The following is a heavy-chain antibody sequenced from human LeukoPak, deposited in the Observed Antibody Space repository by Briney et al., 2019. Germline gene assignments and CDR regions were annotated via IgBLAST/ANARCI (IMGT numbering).Heavy chain of an antibody. CDR3: ARQLRITFGGVIVSGY. CDR2: INPSGGST. J-gene: IGHJ4*02. V-gene: IGHV1-46*01. Sequence: ASVKVSCKASGYTFTSYYMHWVRQAPGQGLEWMGIINPSGGSTSYAQKFQGRVTITRDTSASTAYMELSSLRSEDTAVYYCARQLRITFGGVIVSGYWGQGTLVTVSS. CDR1: GYTFTSYY. D-gene: IGHD3-16*02.